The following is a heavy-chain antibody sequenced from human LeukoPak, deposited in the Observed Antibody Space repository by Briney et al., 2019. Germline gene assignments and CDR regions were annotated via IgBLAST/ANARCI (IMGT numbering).Heavy chain of an antibody. Sequence: ASVKVSCKATGYIFSNYGIGWVRQAPGHGLEWMGWISSGGNTNYAPKFQDRATMTTDTSTSTAYMELRSLRFDDTAMYYCARDFAWGSGGAPIDDNWLDPWGQGTLVTVSS. V-gene: IGHV1-18*01. J-gene: IGHJ5*02. CDR3: ARDFAWGSGGAPIDDNWLDP. CDR2: ISSGGNT. CDR1: GYIFSNYG. D-gene: IGHD7-27*01.